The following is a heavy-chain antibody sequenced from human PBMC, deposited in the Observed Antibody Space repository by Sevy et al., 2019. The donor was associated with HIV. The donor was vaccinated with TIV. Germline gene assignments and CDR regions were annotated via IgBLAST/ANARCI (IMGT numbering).Heavy chain of an antibody. Sequence: SETLSLTCTVSGGSISSSSYYWGWIRQPPGKGLEWIGSIYSTGSTSYNPSLRSRVTVSADTSKNQLSLKLDSVSAADTAVYYCARPRASGWYEGTGGYFDFWGRGTLVTVSS. J-gene: IGHJ2*01. D-gene: IGHD6-19*01. CDR1: GGSISSSSYY. CDR3: ARPRASGWYEGTGGYFDF. V-gene: IGHV4-39*01. CDR2: IYSTGST.